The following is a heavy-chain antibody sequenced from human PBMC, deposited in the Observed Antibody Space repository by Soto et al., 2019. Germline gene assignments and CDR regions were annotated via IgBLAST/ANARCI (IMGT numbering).Heavy chain of an antibody. Sequence: GGSLRLSCAASGFTVSSNYMSWVRQAPGKGLEWVSVIYSGGSTYYADSVKGRFTISRDNSKNTLYLQMNSLRAEDMAVYYCASTRYYYDSSGYYPVWGQGTTVTVSS. J-gene: IGHJ6*02. V-gene: IGHV3-53*01. D-gene: IGHD3-22*01. CDR1: GFTVSSNY. CDR3: ASTRYYYDSSGYYPV. CDR2: IYSGGST.